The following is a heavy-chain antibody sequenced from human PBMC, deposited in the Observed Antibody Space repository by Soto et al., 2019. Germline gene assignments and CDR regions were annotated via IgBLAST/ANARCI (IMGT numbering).Heavy chain of an antibody. J-gene: IGHJ4*02. CDR3: VGGY. CDR2: ISYDGSNE. Sequence: QVQLVESGGGVVQPGRSLRLSCAASGFTFSSYAMHWVRQAPGKGLEWVAVISYDGSNEYYADSVKGRFTISRDNSKNTLYLQMNSLRADDTAVYYCVGGYWGQGTLVTVSS. CDR1: GFTFSSYA. V-gene: IGHV3-30-3*01.